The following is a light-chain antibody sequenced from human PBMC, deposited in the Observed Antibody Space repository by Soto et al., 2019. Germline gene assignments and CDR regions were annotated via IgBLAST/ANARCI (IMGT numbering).Light chain of an antibody. Sequence: DVQMTQSPSTLSASVGDRVTISCRASQSISGWLAWYQQRPGKAPKLLIYDASALPRGVPSRFSGSGSGTKFTLTIASLQPEDFATYYCQQLNSYPITFGQGTRLEIK. CDR1: QSISGW. J-gene: IGKJ5*01. CDR3: QQLNSYPIT. V-gene: IGKV1-5*01. CDR2: DAS.